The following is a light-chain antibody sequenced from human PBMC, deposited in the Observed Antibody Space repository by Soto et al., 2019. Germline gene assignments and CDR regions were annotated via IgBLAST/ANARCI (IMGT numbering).Light chain of an antibody. J-gene: IGLJ2*01. CDR3: QSYDSCLSGF. Sequence: QSVLTQPPSVSGAPGQRVTISCTGSSSNIGAGYDVHWYQQLPGTAPKLLIYGNSNRPSGVPDRFSGSKSGTSASLAIAGLQAEDEADYYCQSYDSCLSGFFGGGTKLTVL. CDR1: SSNIGAGYD. V-gene: IGLV1-40*01. CDR2: GNS.